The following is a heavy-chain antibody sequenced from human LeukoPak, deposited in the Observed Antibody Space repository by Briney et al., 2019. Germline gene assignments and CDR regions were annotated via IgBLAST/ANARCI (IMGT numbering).Heavy chain of an antibody. V-gene: IGHV3-23*01. CDR2: ISGSGGST. Sequence: GGSLRLSCAASGFTFSSYAMSWVRQAPGKGLEWVSAISGSGGSTYYADSVKGRFTISRDNSKNTLYPQMNSLRAEDTAVYYCAKAPVVGATLGYFQHWGQGTLVTVSS. CDR3: AKAPVVGATLGYFQH. CDR1: GFTFSSYA. D-gene: IGHD1-26*01. J-gene: IGHJ1*01.